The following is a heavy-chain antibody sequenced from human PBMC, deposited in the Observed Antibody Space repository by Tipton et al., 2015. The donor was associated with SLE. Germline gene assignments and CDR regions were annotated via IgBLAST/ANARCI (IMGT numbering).Heavy chain of an antibody. V-gene: IGHV1-3*01. CDR1: GYSFSRYT. D-gene: IGHD6-6*01. CDR2: INADNGDT. J-gene: IGHJ6*03. CDR3: ASGAARAGYYFYMDI. Sequence: QSGAEVKKPGASVKVSCKASGYSFSRYTFHWVRQDPGQRLEWMGWINADNGDTRYSQKFQGRVTFTRDTAATTTYMELTSLRSEDTAVFFCASGAARAGYYFYMDIWGKGTTVTVSS.